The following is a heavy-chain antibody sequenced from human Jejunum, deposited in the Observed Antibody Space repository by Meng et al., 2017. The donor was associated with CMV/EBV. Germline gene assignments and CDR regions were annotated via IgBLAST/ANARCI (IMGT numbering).Heavy chain of an antibody. CDR2: LSYDRSNK. D-gene: IGHD2/OR15-2a*01. J-gene: IGHJ6*02. Sequence: RFLFNTYAMHWVRQAPGKGLEWVALLSYDRSNKYYAESVKGRFTISRDNSKNTLYLVMNSLRPEDTAVYYCAREGRFPLDYGLDVWGQGTTVTVSS. CDR3: AREGRFPLDYGLDV. CDR1: RFLFNTYA. V-gene: IGHV3-30-3*01.